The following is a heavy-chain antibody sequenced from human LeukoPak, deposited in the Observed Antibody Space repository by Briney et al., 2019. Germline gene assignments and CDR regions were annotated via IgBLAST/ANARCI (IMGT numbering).Heavy chain of an antibody. J-gene: IGHJ3*02. D-gene: IGHD6-13*01. CDR3: ARDGAYSASNI. Sequence: GGSLRLSCAAPGFTFSDEYMSWIRQAPGKGLEWISCVSNSGSTIYYADSVKGRFTISRDNVKNSLYLQMNSLRVEDTAVYYWARDGAYSASNIWGQGTMVAVSS. CDR1: GFTFSDEY. CDR2: VSNSGSTI. V-gene: IGHV3-11*01.